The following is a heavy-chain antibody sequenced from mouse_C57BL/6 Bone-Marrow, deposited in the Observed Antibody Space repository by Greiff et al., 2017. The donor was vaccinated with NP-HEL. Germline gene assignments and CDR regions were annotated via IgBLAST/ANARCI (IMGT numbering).Heavy chain of an antibody. V-gene: IGHV5-12*01. CDR1: GFTFSDYY. J-gene: IGHJ2*01. D-gene: IGHD3-3*01. Sequence: EVMLVESGGGLVQPGGSLKLSCAASGFTFSDYYMYWVRQTPEKRLEWVAYISNGGGSTYYPDTVKGRFTISRDNAKNTMYLQMSRLKSEDTAMYYFARQARSYDFDYWGQGTTLTVSS. CDR3: ARQARSYDFDY. CDR2: ISNGGGST.